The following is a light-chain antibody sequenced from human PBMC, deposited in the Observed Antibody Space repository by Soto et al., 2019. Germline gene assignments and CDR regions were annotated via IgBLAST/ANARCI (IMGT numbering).Light chain of an antibody. J-gene: IGKJ1*01. CDR2: KAS. V-gene: IGKV1-5*03. Sequence: DIQMTQSPSTLSASVGDRVTITCRASQSISSWLAWYQQKPGKAPKVLIYKASGLESGVPSRFSGSGSGTEFTLTISSLQPDDSATYYCQQYNSYSPTFGQGTKVEIK. CDR3: QQYNSYSPT. CDR1: QSISSW.